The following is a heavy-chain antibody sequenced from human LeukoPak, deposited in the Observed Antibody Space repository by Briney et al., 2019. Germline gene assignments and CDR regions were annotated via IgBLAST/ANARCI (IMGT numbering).Heavy chain of an antibody. D-gene: IGHD4-17*01. CDR3: TRNTVTVHFDY. CDR2: IRSKAFGGTP. Sequence: PGRSLRLSCSASGFTFDDYAVSWFRQAPGKGLEWVGFIRSKAFGGTPEYAASVRGRFIISRDDSKSIAYLQMNSLKTEDTAVYYCTRNTVTVHFDYWSQGTLVTVSS. V-gene: IGHV3-49*03. CDR1: GFTFDDYA. J-gene: IGHJ4*02.